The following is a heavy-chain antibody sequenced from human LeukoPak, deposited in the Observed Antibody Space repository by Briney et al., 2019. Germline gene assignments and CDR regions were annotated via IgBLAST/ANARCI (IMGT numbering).Heavy chain of an antibody. V-gene: IGHV3-7*01. CDR2: IKQDGSER. Sequence: GGSLRLSCAASGFTFSSYWLSLVLQAPGKGLEWVANIKQDGSERYYVDPVKGRFTISRDNAKNSLYLQMGSLRAEDTAVYYCASYCSSTSCYGYYFDYWGQGTLVTVSS. J-gene: IGHJ4*02. D-gene: IGHD2-2*01. CDR1: GFTFSSYW. CDR3: ASYCSSTSCYGYYFDY.